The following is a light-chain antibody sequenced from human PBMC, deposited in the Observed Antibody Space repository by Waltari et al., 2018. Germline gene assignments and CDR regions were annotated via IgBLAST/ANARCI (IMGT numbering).Light chain of an antibody. J-gene: IGLJ3*02. CDR3: ATWDSRLSVVV. CDR1: SSTIGNND. V-gene: IGLV1-51*01. Sequence: QSVLTQPPSVSAAPGQKVTISCSGSSSTIGNNDVSWYQQFPGTAPKLLITDNNKRPFGIPDRFSGSKSGTSATLGITGLQTGDEADYYCATWDSRLSVVVFGGGTKVTVL. CDR2: DNN.